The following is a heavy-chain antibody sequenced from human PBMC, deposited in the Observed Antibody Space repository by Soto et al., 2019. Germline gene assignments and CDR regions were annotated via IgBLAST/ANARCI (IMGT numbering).Heavy chain of an antibody. CDR3: ARQIYDSDTGPNFQYYFDS. V-gene: IGHV5-10-1*01. D-gene: IGHD3-22*01. CDR1: GYSFAGYW. J-gene: IGHJ4*02. CDR2: IDPSDSQT. Sequence: GESLKISCKGSGYSFAGYWITWVRQKPGKGLEWMGRIDPSDSQTYYSPSVRGHVTISATKSITTVFLQWSSLRASDTAMYYCARQIYDSDTGPNFQYYFDSWGQGTPVTVSS.